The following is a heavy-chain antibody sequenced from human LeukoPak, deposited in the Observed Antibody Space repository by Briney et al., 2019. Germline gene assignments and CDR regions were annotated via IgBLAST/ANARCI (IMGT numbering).Heavy chain of an antibody. V-gene: IGHV4-61*02. CDR1: GGSISSGSYY. J-gene: IGHJ4*02. CDR2: IYTSGST. CDR3: ARDGWGYDSSGYYPIYFDY. D-gene: IGHD3-22*01. Sequence: PSQTLPLTCTVSGGSISSGSYYWSWIRQPAGKGLEWIGRIYTSGSTNYNPSLKSRVTISVDTSKNQFSLKLSSVTAADTAVYYCARDGWGYDSSGYYPIYFDYWGQGTLVTVSS.